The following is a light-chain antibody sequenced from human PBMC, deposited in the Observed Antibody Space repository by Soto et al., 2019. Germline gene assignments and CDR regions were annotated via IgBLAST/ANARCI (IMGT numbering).Light chain of an antibody. CDR2: SAS. CDR3: QQLNSYPQT. J-gene: IGKJ5*01. Sequence: IQLTQSPSSLSASVVDRVTITCQASQRITSYLAWYQQKPGKPPKLLVYSASTLQSGVPSRFSGSGSGTDFTLTISSLQPEDFATYFCQQLNSYPQTFGQGTRLEIK. V-gene: IGKV1-9*01. CDR1: QRITSY.